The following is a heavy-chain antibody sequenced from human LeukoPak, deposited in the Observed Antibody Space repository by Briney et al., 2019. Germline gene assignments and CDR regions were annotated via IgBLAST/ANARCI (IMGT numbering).Heavy chain of an antibody. CDR3: ARGPIAAAGDY. D-gene: IGHD6-13*01. J-gene: IGHJ4*02. CDR2: INANNGNT. V-gene: IGHV1-18*01. CDR1: GYTFTSYG. Sequence: ASVKVSCMASGYTFTSYGITWVRQAPGQGLEWMGWINANNGNTNYAQNLQGRVTMTRDTSTSTAYTELRSLRSDDTAVYYCARGPIAAAGDYWGQGTLVTVSS.